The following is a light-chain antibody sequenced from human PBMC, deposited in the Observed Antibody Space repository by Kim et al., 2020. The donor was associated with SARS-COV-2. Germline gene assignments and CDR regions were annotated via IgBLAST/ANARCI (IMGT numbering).Light chain of an antibody. CDR3: HQYQSYPYT. V-gene: IGKV1-5*01. Sequence: SASVGDRVTITCRASQSINSWLAWYQQQPGTAPKLLIYDASSLQSGVPPRLSGRGSGTEFTLTISSLQPDDFATYYCHQYQSYPYTFGQGTKLEI. CDR1: QSINSW. CDR2: DAS. J-gene: IGKJ2*01.